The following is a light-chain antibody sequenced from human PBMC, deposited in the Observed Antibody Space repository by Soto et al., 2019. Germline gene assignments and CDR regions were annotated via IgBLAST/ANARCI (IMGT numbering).Light chain of an antibody. Sequence: EIVLTQSPGTLSLSPGERATLSCRASQRISSNYLAWYQQKPAQAPRLLIYGASRRATGIPDRFSGSGSGTAFTLTISRLEPEDFAVYFCQQYDPSPCTSGQETRLE. CDR3: QQYDPSPCT. CDR1: QRISSNY. V-gene: IGKV3-20*01. J-gene: IGKJ2*02. CDR2: GAS.